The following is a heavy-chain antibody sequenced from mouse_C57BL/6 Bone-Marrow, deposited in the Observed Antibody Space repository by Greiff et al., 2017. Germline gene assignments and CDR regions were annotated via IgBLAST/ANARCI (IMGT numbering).Heavy chain of an antibody. J-gene: IGHJ1*03. Sequence: QVQLQQPGAELVKPGASVKMSCKASGYTFTSYWITWVKQRPGQGLEWIGDIYPGSGSTNYNEKFKSKATLTVDTSSSTAYMQLSSLTSEDSAVYYCARRFGSGSSYWYFDVWGTGTTVTAAS. CDR3: ARRFGSGSSYWYFDV. CDR2: IYPGSGST. V-gene: IGHV1-55*01. D-gene: IGHD1-1*01. CDR1: GYTFTSYW.